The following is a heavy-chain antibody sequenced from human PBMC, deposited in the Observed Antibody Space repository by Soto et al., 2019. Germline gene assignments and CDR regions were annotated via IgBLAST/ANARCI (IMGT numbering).Heavy chain of an antibody. CDR1: GGSFSGYY. CDR2: INHSGST. V-gene: IGHV4-34*01. CDR3: ARRWGIVVVPAADPKNWFDP. Sequence: QVQLQQWGAGLLKPSETLSLTCAVYGGSFSGYYWSWIRQPPGKGLEWIGEINHSGSTNYNPSLKSRGTIAVDTAKNQFSLKLSSVTAADTAVYYCARRWGIVVVPAADPKNWFDPWGQGTLVTVSS. D-gene: IGHD2-2*01. J-gene: IGHJ5*02.